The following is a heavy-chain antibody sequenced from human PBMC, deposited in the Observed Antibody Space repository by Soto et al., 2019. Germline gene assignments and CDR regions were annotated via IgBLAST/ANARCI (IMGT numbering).Heavy chain of an antibody. CDR2: ISYDGSNK. D-gene: IGHD3-9*01. CDR1: GFTFSSYG. J-gene: IGHJ5*02. Sequence: QVQLVESGGGVVQPGRSLRLSCAASGFTFSSYGMHWVRQAPGKGLEWVAVISYDGSNKYYADSVKGRFTISRDNSKNTRYLQMNSLRAEDTAVYYCAKDSVLRYFDWYNWFDPWGQGTLVTVSS. CDR3: AKDSVLRYFDWYNWFDP. V-gene: IGHV3-30*18.